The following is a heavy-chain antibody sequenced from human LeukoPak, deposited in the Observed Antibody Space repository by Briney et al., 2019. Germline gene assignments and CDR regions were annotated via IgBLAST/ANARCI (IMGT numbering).Heavy chain of an antibody. CDR3: ARHEYSGSYYGLSWFDP. V-gene: IGHV4-39*01. CDR2: IYYSGST. Sequence: SETLSLTCTVSGGSISSSGYYWGWIRRPPGKGLEWIASIYYSGSTYYNPSLKSRVTISVDTSKNQLSLKLSSLTAADTAVYYCARHEYSGSYYGLSWFDPWGQGTLVTVSS. D-gene: IGHD1-26*01. J-gene: IGHJ5*02. CDR1: GGSISSSGYY.